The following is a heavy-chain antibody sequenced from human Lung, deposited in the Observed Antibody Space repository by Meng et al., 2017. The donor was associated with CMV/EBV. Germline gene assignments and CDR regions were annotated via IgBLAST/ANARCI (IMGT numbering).Heavy chain of an antibody. CDR2: INWNGGST. Sequence: GESLKISCAASGFTFDDYGMSWVRQAPGKGLEWVSGINWNGGSTGYADSVKGRFTISRDNAKNSLYLQMNSLRAEDTALYYCSREEYSSASQAGQYYYYYYGMDVWGQGXTVTVSS. D-gene: IGHD6-6*01. J-gene: IGHJ6*02. CDR1: GFTFDDYG. V-gene: IGHV3-20*04. CDR3: SREEYSSASQAGQYYYYYYGMDV.